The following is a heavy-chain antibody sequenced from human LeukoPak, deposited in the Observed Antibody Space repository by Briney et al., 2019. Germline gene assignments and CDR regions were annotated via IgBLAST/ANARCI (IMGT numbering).Heavy chain of an antibody. Sequence: PSETLSLTCTVSGGSISSYYWSWMRQPPGKGLEWIGYIYYSGCTNYNPSLKSRVTISVDTSKNLFSLKLSSVAAADTAVYYCARGRSNYGDYGYYFDYWGQGTLVTVSS. CDR1: GGSISSYY. J-gene: IGHJ4*02. CDR3: ARGRSNYGDYGYYFDY. D-gene: IGHD4-17*01. CDR2: IYYSGCT. V-gene: IGHV4-59*01.